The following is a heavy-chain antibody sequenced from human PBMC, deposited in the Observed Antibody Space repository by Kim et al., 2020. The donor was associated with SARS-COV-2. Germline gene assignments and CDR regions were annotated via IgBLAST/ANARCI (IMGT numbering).Heavy chain of an antibody. Sequence: ASVKVSCKASGYTFTGYYMHWVRQAPGQGLEWMGWINPNSGGTNYAQKFQGRVTMTRDTSISTAYMELSRLRSDDTAVYYCARSRYYGGKADAFDIWGQGTMVTVSS. CDR1: GYTFTGYY. V-gene: IGHV1-2*02. J-gene: IGHJ3*02. CDR2: INPNSGGT. D-gene: IGHD4-17*01. CDR3: ARSRYYGGKADAFDI.